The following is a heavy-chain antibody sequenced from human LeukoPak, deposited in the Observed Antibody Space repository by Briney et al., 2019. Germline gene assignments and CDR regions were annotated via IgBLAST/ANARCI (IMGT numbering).Heavy chain of an antibody. CDR3: ARGTVTMVDY. CDR1: GFTVSSNY. CDR2: IYSGGST. D-gene: IGHD3-10*01. V-gene: IGHV3-66*01. Sequence: GGSLRLSCAASGFTVSSNYMSWVRQAPGRGLEWVSVIYSGGSTYYADSVKGRFTISRNNSKNTLFLQMNSLRAGDTAVYYCARGTVTMVDYWGQGTLVTVSS. J-gene: IGHJ4*02.